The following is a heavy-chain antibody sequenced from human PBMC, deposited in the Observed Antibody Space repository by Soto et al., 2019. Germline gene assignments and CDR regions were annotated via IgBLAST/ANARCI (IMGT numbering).Heavy chain of an antibody. CDR1: GDSITSDKW. Sequence: SETLSLTCAVSGDSITSDKWWSWIRQPPGKGLQWIGEIYHSGSSKYNPSLKSRVIISVDKSKNQFSLKVSSVTAADTAVYYCARGETQRQRDHWGQGTLVTVSS. V-gene: IGHV4-4*02. D-gene: IGHD6-25*01. CDR3: ARGETQRQRDH. J-gene: IGHJ4*02. CDR2: IYHSGSS.